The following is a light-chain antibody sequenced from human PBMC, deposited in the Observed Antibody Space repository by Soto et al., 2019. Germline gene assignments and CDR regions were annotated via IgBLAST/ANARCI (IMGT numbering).Light chain of an antibody. Sequence: AIQMTQSPSSLSASVGDRVTITCRSSQDIRIDLAWYQQIPGKAPKLLIYGASNLQIGVPSRFSGSGSCTDFTLTISSLQPEDFATYYCLQDYSYPRTFGQGTRVDI. V-gene: IGKV1-6*01. J-gene: IGKJ1*01. CDR3: LQDYSYPRT. CDR2: GAS. CDR1: QDIRID.